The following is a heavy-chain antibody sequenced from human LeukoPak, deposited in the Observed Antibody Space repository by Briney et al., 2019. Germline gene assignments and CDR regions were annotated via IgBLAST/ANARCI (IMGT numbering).Heavy chain of an antibody. CDR3: ARDVGTSGWHTFDY. D-gene: IGHD6-19*01. CDR1: GDSVSSNNGA. Sequence: SQTLSLTCAISGDSVSSNNGAWNWIRQSPSRGLEWLGRTYYRSKWYNDFAPSMQGRITINPDTSKNQFSLQLYSVTPEDTAVYYCARDVGTSGWHTFDYWGQGTPVTVSS. CDR2: TYYRSKWYN. J-gene: IGHJ4*02. V-gene: IGHV6-1*01.